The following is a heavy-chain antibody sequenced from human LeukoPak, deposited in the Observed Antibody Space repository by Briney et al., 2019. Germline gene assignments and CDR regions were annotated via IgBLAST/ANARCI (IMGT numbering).Heavy chain of an antibody. J-gene: IGHJ4*02. Sequence: GGSLRLSCAASGFTFSDYYMSWIRQAPGKVLEWVSYISSSGSTIYYADSVKGRFTISRDNAKNSLYLQMNSLRAEDTAVYYCARRRDSGSLQHFDYWGQGTLVTVSS. CDR1: GFTFSDYY. CDR3: ARRRDSGSLQHFDY. CDR2: ISSSGSTI. D-gene: IGHD1-26*01. V-gene: IGHV3-11*01.